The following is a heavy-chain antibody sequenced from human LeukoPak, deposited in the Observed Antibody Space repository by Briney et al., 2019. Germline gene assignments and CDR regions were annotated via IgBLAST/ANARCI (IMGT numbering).Heavy chain of an antibody. Sequence: GGSLRLSCAASGFTFSSYSMNWVRQAPGKGLEWVSSISSSSSYIYYADSVKGRFTISRDNAKNSLYLQMNSLRAEDTAVYYCASRTYYDILTGYYNGYGAFDIWGQGTMVTVSS. J-gene: IGHJ3*02. CDR3: ASRTYYDILTGYYNGYGAFDI. CDR2: ISSSSSYI. V-gene: IGHV3-21*01. D-gene: IGHD3-9*01. CDR1: GFTFSSYS.